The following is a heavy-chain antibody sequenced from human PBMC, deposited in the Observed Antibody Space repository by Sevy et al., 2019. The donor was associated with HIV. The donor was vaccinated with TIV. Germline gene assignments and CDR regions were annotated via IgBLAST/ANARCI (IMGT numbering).Heavy chain of an antibody. D-gene: IGHD4-17*01. J-gene: IGHJ2*01. CDR3: AKGGTTVTTLNWYFDL. CDR1: GFTFKNYG. Sequence: GGSLRLSCAASGFTFKNYGMHWVRQAPGKGLEWVALISYDESHKYYAYSVKGRFTLSRDNSKSTLSLKMNSLRTEDTAIYYCAKGGTTVTTLNWYFDLWGRGTLVTVSS. CDR2: ISYDESHK. V-gene: IGHV3-30*18.